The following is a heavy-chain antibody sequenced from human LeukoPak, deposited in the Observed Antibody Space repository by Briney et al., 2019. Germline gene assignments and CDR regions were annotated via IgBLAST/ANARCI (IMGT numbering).Heavy chain of an antibody. CDR3: ARVLSSGSYSWFDP. D-gene: IGHD1-26*01. J-gene: IGHJ5*02. CDR1: GYTFTGYY. V-gene: IGHV1-2*06. CDR2: INPNSGGT. Sequence: ASVKLSCKASGYTFTGYYMHWVRQAPGQGLEWMGRINPNSGGTNYAQKFQGRVTMTRDTSISTAYMELSRLRSDDTAVYYCARVLSSGSYSWFDPWGQGTLVTVSS.